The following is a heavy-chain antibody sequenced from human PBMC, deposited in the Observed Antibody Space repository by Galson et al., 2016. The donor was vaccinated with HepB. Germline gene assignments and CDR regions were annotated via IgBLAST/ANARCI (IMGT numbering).Heavy chain of an antibody. CDR2: IYHSGST. Sequence: LRLSCAASGFTFSSYSMNWVRQAPGKGLEWIGEIYHSGSTNYDPSLKSRITISEGTTKSQFSLKLTSVTAEDTAVYYCARVHPRAMVLDYWGQGTLVTVSS. V-gene: IGHV4-34*01. CDR3: ARVHPRAMVLDY. J-gene: IGHJ4*02. D-gene: IGHD5-18*01. CDR1: GFTFSSYS.